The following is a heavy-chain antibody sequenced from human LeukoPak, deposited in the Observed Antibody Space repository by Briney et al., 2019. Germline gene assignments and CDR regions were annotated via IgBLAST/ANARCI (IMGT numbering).Heavy chain of an antibody. V-gene: IGHV1-2*02. D-gene: IGHD3-3*01. Sequence: ASVKVSCKASGYTFTGYYMHWVRQAPGQGLEWMGWINQNSGGTNYAQKFQGRVTTTRDTSISTAYMELSRLRSDDTAVYYCARLMRYYDFWSGDYYGMDVWGQGTTVTVSS. J-gene: IGHJ6*02. CDR1: GYTFTGYY. CDR2: INQNSGGT. CDR3: ARLMRYYDFWSGDYYGMDV.